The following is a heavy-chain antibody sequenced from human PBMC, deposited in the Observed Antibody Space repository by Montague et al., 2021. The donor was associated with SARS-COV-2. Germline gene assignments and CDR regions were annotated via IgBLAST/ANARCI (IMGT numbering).Heavy chain of an antibody. CDR2: XXWXXXK. CDR1: GFSLSTGGMC. Sequence: PALVKPTQTLTLTCTFSGFSLSTGGMCVSWIRQPPGKALEWLAXXXWXXXKYXSTSLKTRLTISKDTSKNPVVLTMTNMDPVDTATYYCARTRVDTAVAFDIWGQGTMVTVSS. D-gene: IGHD5-18*01. CDR3: ARTRVDTAVAFDI. J-gene: IGHJ3*02. V-gene: IGHV2-70*01.